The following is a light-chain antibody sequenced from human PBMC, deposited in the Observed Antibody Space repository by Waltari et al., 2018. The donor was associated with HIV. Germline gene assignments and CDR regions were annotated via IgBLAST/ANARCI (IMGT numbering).Light chain of an antibody. Sequence: QSPLHQPASVSASPGQSLTISCTGVSQVVDVYNFVSWYQQHPGKAPQLIIYAVSSRPSGISSRFVGSKSGVTASLTISGLQAEDEAVYFCSSFASQGSPMFGGGTKLTV. J-gene: IGLJ3*02. CDR3: SSFASQGSPM. CDR2: AVS. CDR1: SQVVDVYNF. V-gene: IGLV2-14*03.